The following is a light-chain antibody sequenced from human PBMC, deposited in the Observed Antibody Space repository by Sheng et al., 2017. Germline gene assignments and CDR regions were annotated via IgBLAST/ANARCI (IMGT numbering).Light chain of an antibody. CDR2: AAS. CDR1: QRISNY. J-gene: IGKJ1*01. Sequence: DIQMTQSPSSLSAFIGDRVTITCRASQRISNYLNWYQQKPGKAPKLLIYAASTLQSGAPSRFSGSGSGTDFTLTISSLQPEDVATYFCQRYDGVPRTFGQGTKVEIK. V-gene: IGKV1-27*01. CDR3: QRYDGVPRT.